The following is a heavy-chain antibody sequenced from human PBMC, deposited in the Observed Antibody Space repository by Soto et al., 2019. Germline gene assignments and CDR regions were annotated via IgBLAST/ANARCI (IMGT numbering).Heavy chain of an antibody. CDR3: ARYYDSSGYSWFDP. CDR2: ISAYNGNT. J-gene: IGHJ5*02. CDR1: GYNFTTYG. D-gene: IGHD3-22*01. V-gene: IGHV1-18*04. Sequence: QVQLVQSGAEVKKPGASVKVSCKASGYNFTTYGISWVRQAPGQGLEWMGWISAYNGNTNYGQKLQGRVTMTTDTSTSTAYMELRSLRSDDTAVYYCARYYDSSGYSWFDPWGKGPLVTVSS.